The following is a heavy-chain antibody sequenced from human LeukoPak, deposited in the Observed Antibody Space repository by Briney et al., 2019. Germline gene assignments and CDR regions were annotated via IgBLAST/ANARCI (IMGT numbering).Heavy chain of an antibody. J-gene: IGHJ4*02. V-gene: IGHV3-21*06. CDR3: ARDLGWLRLEN. CDR2: ITGTSSFM. Sequence: GSLRLSCAASGFNFNFYTIHWVRQAPGKGLEWVSGITGTSSFMYYADSLQGRFTISRDNAKNSVILQMNSLRVDDTAVYYCARDLGWLRLENWGQGILVTVSP. D-gene: IGHD2-15*01. CDR1: GFNFNFYT.